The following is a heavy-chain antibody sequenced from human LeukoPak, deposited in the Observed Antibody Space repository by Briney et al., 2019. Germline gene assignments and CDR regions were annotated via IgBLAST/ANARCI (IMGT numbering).Heavy chain of an antibody. D-gene: IGHD3-16*01. V-gene: IGHV4-30-4*08. Sequence: SQTLSLTCTVSGGSISSGDYYWSWIRQPPGKGLEWIGYIYYSGSTYYNPSLKSRVTISVDTSKNLFSLKLSSVTAADTAVYYCARDRLGDPIDYWGQGTLVTVSS. CDR3: ARDRLGDPIDY. J-gene: IGHJ4*02. CDR1: GGSISSGDYY. CDR2: IYYSGST.